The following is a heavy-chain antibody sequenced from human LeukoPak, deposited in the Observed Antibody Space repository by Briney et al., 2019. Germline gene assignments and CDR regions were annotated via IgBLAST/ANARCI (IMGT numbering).Heavy chain of an antibody. CDR3: ARGDGDPYSYYYMDV. CDR1: GFTFSSYS. D-gene: IGHD4-17*01. V-gene: IGHV3-21*01. Sequence: PGGSLRLSCAASGFTFSSYSMNWVRQAPGKGLEWVSSISSSSSYIYYADSVKGRFTISRDNAKNSLYLQMNSLRAEDTAVYYCARGDGDPYSYYYMDVWGKGTTVTVSS. J-gene: IGHJ6*03. CDR2: ISSSSSYI.